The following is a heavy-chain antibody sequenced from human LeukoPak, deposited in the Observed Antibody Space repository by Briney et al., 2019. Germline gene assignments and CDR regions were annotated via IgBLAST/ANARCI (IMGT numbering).Heavy chain of an antibody. CDR3: ARRGYDFWSGYYPYRLGFDP. CDR2: INHSGST. V-gene: IGHV4-34*01. J-gene: IGHJ5*02. Sequence: SETLSLTCAVYGGSFSGYYWSWIRQPPGKGLEWIGEINHSGSTNYNPSLKSRVTISVDTSKSQFSLKLSSVTAADTAVYYCARRGYDFWSGYYPYRLGFDPWGQGTLVTVSS. D-gene: IGHD3-3*01. CDR1: GGSFSGYY.